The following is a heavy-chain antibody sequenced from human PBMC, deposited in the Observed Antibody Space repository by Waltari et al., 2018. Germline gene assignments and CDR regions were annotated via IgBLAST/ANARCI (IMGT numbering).Heavy chain of an antibody. CDR2: ISGSGGST. D-gene: IGHD2-15*01. J-gene: IGHJ4*02. V-gene: IGHV3-23*01. CDR1: GFTFSSYA. Sequence: EVQLLESGGGLVQPGGSLRLSCAASGFTFSSYAMSWVRQAPGKGLGWVSAISGSGGSTYYADSVKGRFTISRDNSKNTLYLQMNSLRAEDTAVYYCAKVPASVVGYFDYWGQGTLVTVSS. CDR3: AKVPASVVGYFDY.